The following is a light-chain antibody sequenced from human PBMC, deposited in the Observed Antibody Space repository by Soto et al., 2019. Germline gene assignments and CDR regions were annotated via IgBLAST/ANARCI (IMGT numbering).Light chain of an antibody. CDR3: SSYTSSSTPRV. CDR2: EVS. J-gene: IGLJ2*01. CDR1: SSDVGGYNY. V-gene: IGLV2-14*01. Sequence: QLVLTQPASVSGSPGQSITISCTGTSSDVGGYNYVSWYQQHPGKAPKLMIYEVSNRPSGVSNRFSGSKSGNTASLTISGLQAEDEADYYCSSYTSSSTPRVFGGGTQLTVL.